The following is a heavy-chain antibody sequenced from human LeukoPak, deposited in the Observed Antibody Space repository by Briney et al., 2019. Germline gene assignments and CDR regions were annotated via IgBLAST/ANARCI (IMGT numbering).Heavy chain of an antibody. V-gene: IGHV4-39*01. Sequence: PSETLSLTSTVSGDSFSGMLFTSGWIRQAPGKGLDWIGSISYNGVTYLNPSIESRVTISADTSRTQVYLKLTSVTAADTDFYYSVVDGGTRSLVSYSWFYRWGEGKLVTVSS. CDR2: ISYNGVT. CDR1: GDSFSGMLFT. J-gene: IGHJ5*02. D-gene: IGHD2-8*01. CDR3: VVDGGTRSLVSYSWFYR.